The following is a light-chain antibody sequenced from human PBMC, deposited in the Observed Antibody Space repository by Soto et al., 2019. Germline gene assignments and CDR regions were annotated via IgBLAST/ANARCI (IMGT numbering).Light chain of an antibody. V-gene: IGKV3-20*01. CDR3: QQYGGSRWT. CDR1: QSVSSTY. J-gene: IGKJ1*01. Sequence: EIVLTQSPGTLSLSPGERATLSCRASQSVSSTYLAWYQQKPGQAPRLLIYGASNRATGIPDRFSGSGSATVFTLTISRLEPEDFAVYYCQQYGGSRWTFGQGTRVDI. CDR2: GAS.